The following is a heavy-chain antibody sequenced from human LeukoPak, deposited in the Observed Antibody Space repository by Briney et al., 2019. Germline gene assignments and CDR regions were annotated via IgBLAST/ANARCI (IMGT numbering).Heavy chain of an antibody. CDR3: ARSFWSGYYIIQNWFDP. Sequence: PVKVSCKASGGTFSSYAISWVRQAPGQGLEWMGGIIPIFGTANYAQKFQGRVTITADESTSTAYMELSSLRSEDTAVYYCARSFWSGYYIIQNWFDPWGQGTLVTVSS. CDR2: IIPIFGTA. V-gene: IGHV1-69*13. CDR1: GGTFSSYA. J-gene: IGHJ5*02. D-gene: IGHD3-3*01.